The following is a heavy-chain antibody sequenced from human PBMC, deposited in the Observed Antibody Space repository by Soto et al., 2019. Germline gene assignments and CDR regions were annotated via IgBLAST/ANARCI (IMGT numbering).Heavy chain of an antibody. V-gene: IGHV3-33*01. CDR2: ISYDGRNK. CDR1: GFTFSNHG. CDR3: ARDRGWSRSHYFAS. Sequence: QVQSVESGGGVVQPGTSLRLSCAVSGFTFSNHGMHWVRQAPGKGLEWVAFISYDGRNKDYADSLKGRFTISRDNFKDTLVLQMNTLRADDTAVYYCARDRGWSRSHYFASWGQGTLVTVSS. D-gene: IGHD2-15*01. J-gene: IGHJ4*02.